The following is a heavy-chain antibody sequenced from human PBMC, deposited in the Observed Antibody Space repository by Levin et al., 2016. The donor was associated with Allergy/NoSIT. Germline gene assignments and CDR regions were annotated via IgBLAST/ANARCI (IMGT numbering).Heavy chain of an antibody. CDR2: ISSSSSTI. J-gene: IGHJ6*02. Sequence: VRQAPGKGLEWVSYISSSSSTIYYADSVKGRFTISRDNAKNSLYLQMNSLRAEDTAVYYCARWTYGSGSTYYYYYYGMDVWGQGTTVTVSS. D-gene: IGHD3-10*01. CDR3: ARWTYGSGSTYYYYYYGMDV. V-gene: IGHV3-48*04.